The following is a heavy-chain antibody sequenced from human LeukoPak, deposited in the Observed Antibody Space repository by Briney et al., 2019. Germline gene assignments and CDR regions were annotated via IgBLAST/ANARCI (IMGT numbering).Heavy chain of an antibody. CDR3: AKDSSTAAAATGGFDY. V-gene: IGHV3-21*04. CDR2: ISRSSSYI. J-gene: IGHJ4*02. D-gene: IGHD6-13*01. Sequence: GGSLRLSCAASGFTFSSYSMNWVRQAPGKGLEWVSSISRSSSYIYYADSVKGRFTISRDNAKNSLYLQMNSLRAEDMALYYCAKDSSTAAAATGGFDYWGQGTLVTVSS. CDR1: GFTFSSYS.